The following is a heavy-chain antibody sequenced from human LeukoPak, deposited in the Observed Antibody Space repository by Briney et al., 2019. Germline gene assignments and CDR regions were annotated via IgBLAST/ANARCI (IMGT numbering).Heavy chain of an antibody. J-gene: IGHJ5*02. D-gene: IGHD6-6*01. CDR1: GYTFISYY. Sequence: GASVKVSCKASGYTFISYYMHWVRHAPGPGLEWMGIINPSGGSTSYAQKFQGRVTMTRDTSTSTVYMELSSLRSEDTAVYYCARGVPLESIAALGAPRWFDPWGQGTLVTVSS. CDR3: ARGVPLESIAALGAPRWFDP. CDR2: INPSGGST. V-gene: IGHV1-46*01.